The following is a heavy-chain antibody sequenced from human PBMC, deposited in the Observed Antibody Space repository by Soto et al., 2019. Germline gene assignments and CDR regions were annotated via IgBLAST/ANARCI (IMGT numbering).Heavy chain of an antibody. J-gene: IGHJ2*01. CDR3: GRKSPKMTTVTDFVWYFDL. D-gene: IGHD4-17*01. Sequence: QVQLQESGPGLVKPSQTLSLTCTVSGGSISSGGYYWSWIRQHPGKGLEWIGYIYYSGSTYYNPSLKSRATISVDTSKNQFSLKLSSVTAADTAVYYCGRKSPKMTTVTDFVWYFDLWGRGTPVTVSS. CDR2: IYYSGST. V-gene: IGHV4-31*03. CDR1: GGSISSGGYY.